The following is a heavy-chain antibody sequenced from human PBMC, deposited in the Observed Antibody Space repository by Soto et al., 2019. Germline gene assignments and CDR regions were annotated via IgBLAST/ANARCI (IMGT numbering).Heavy chain of an antibody. Sequence: GESLKISCAASGFTFSSYAMSWVRQAPGKGLEWVSAISGSGGSTYYADSVKGRFTISRDNSKNTLYLQMNSLRAEDTAVYYCAKDEGEGYSSGWHKDAFDIWGQGTMVTVSS. CDR1: GFTFSSYA. CDR3: AKDEGEGYSSGWHKDAFDI. V-gene: IGHV3-23*01. J-gene: IGHJ3*02. CDR2: ISGSGGST. D-gene: IGHD6-19*01.